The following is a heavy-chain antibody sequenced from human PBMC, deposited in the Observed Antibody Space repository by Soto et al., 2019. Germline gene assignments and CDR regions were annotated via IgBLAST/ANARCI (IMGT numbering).Heavy chain of an antibody. CDR3: ARVSCSGGSCYSGLYGMDV. CDR1: GFTFSSYE. CDR2: ISSSGSTI. V-gene: IGHV3-48*03. D-gene: IGHD2-15*01. J-gene: IGHJ6*02. Sequence: PGGSLRLSCAASGFTFSSYEMNWVRQAPGKGLEWVSYISSSGSTIYYADSVKGRFTISRDNAKNSLYLQMNSLRAEDTAVYYCARVSCSGGSCYSGLYGMDVWGQGTTVTVS.